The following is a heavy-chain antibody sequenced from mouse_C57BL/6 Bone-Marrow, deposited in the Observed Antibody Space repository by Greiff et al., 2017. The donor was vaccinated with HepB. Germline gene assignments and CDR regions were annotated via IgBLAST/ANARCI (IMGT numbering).Heavy chain of an antibody. CDR1: GFTFSSYT. J-gene: IGHJ3*01. Sequence: VESGGGLVKPGGSLKLSCAASGFTFSSYTMSWVRQTPEKRLEWVATISGGGGNTYYPDSVKGRFTISRDNAKNTLYLQMSSLRSEDTALYYCARHIDSSGFFAYWGQGTLVTVSA. CDR3: ARHIDSSGFFAY. D-gene: IGHD3-2*02. V-gene: IGHV5-9*01. CDR2: ISGGGGNT.